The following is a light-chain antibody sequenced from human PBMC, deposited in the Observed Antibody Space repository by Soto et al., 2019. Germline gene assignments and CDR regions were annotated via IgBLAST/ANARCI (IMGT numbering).Light chain of an antibody. V-gene: IGLV6-57*04. J-gene: IGLJ3*02. CDR3: QSYDSSNRWV. Sequence: NFMLTQPHSVSESPGKTVTISCTRSSGSIASNYVQWYQQRPGSAPTTVIYDDNQRPSGVPARFSGSIDSSSNSASLTISGLKTEDEADYYCQSYDSSNRWVFGGGTKVTVL. CDR2: DDN. CDR1: SGSIASNY.